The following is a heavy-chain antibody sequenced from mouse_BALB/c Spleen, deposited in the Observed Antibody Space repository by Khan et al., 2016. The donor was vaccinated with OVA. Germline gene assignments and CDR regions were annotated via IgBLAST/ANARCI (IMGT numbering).Heavy chain of an antibody. J-gene: IGHJ4*01. CDR2: ISSGGSYT. CDR3: ERLYGMDY. V-gene: IGHV5-6*01. CDR1: GFAFSSYG. Sequence: EVQLQESGGDLVKPGGSLKLSCAASGFAFSSYGMSWVRQTPDKRLEWVATISSGGSYTYYPDSVKGRFTISRDNAKNTLYLQMSSLKSEDTAMYYCERLYGMDYWGQGTSVTVSS.